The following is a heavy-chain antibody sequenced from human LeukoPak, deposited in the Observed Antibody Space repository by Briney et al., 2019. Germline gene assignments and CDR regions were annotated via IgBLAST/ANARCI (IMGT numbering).Heavy chain of an antibody. CDR1: GGSISSYY. D-gene: IGHD4-17*01. Sequence: SETLSLTCTVSGGSISSYYWSWIRQPPGKGLEWIGYIYYSGSTNYNPSLKSRVTISVDTSKNQFSLKLSSVTAADTAVYYCARQFNGDYVGFDYWGQGTLVTVSS. V-gene: IGHV4-59*08. CDR2: IYYSGST. J-gene: IGHJ4*02. CDR3: ARQFNGDYVGFDY.